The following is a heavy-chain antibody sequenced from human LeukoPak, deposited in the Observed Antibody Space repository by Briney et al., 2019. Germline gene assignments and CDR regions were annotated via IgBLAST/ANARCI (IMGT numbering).Heavy chain of an antibody. V-gene: IGHV4-39*07. CDR3: TRSTGTSMPYYFDY. CDR2: TYFSGST. Sequence: SETLSLTCTVSGGSISSRSYHWGWIRQPPGKGLEWIGSTYFSGSTYFNPSFESRVSISLDTSKNQFSLELSSVTAADTAVYYCTRSTGTSMPYYFDYWGQGTLVTVSS. D-gene: IGHD2/OR15-2a*01. J-gene: IGHJ4*02. CDR1: GGSISSRSYH.